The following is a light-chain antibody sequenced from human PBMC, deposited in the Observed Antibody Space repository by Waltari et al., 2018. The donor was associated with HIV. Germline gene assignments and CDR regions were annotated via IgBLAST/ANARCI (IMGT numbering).Light chain of an antibody. Sequence: IFLTQSPDSLAVSLGERATFNCTSTSTVLSTANYKNHLTWYQPKRGQPPKMVINCASVRAPGVPDRFIGSGSATDFTLTINSLQPEDVAVYYCLQFYDRPPGFGGGTKVEI. J-gene: IGKJ4*01. V-gene: IGKV4-1*01. CDR2: CAS. CDR1: STVLSTANYKNH. CDR3: LQFYDRPPG.